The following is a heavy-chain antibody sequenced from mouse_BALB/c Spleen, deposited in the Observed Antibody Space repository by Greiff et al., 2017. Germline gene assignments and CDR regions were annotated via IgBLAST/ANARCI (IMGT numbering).Heavy chain of an antibody. Sequence: QVQLQQSGTVLARPGASVKMSCKASGYTFTSYWMQWVKQRPGQGLEWIGAIYPGDGDTRYTQKFKGKATLTADKSSSTAYMQLSSLASEDSAVYYCARPGLLFDYWGQGTTLTVSS. D-gene: IGHD2-3*01. CDR1: GYTFTSYW. CDR2: IYPGDGDT. CDR3: ARPGLLFDY. V-gene: IGHV1-87*01. J-gene: IGHJ2*01.